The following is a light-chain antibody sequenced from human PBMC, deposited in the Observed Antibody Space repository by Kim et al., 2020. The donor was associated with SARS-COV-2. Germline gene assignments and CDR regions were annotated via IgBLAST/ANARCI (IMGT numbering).Light chain of an antibody. J-gene: IGKJ4*01. Sequence: EIVLTQSPATLSLFPGERATLSCRASQSISTSLVWYQQKPGQSPRLLIYDASNRATGIPPRFSGSGSGTDFTLTISSLEPDDFAIYYCQQRGDWPRLSFGGGTKLEI. CDR3: QQRGDWPRLS. CDR1: QSISTS. CDR2: DAS. V-gene: IGKV3-11*01.